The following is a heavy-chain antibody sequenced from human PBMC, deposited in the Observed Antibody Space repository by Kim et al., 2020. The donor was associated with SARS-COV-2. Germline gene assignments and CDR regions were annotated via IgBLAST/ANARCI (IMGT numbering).Heavy chain of an antibody. CDR2: INHSGST. J-gene: IGHJ4*02. Sequence: SETLSLTCAVYGGSFSGYYWSWIRQPPGKGLEWIGEINHSGSTNYNPSLKSRITISVDTSKNQFSLKLSSVTAADTAVYYCAGASPRTLHVYCSSTSCPRGGYLGYWGQGTLVTVSS. CDR1: GGSFSGYY. CDR3: AGASPRTLHVYCSSTSCPRGGYLGY. V-gene: IGHV4-34*01. D-gene: IGHD2-2*01.